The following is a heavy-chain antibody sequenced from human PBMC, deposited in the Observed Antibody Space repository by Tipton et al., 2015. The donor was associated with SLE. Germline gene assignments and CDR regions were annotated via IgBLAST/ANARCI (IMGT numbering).Heavy chain of an antibody. CDR2: IYYSGST. Sequence: TLSLTCNVSGASITRSTYYWGWIRQPPGKGLEWIASIYYSGSTYYNPSLKSRVTISIDTSKNHFSLKLTSVTAADTAVYYCARRPPSYCTNGVCEVWGQGTLVTVSS. CDR3: ARRPPSYCTNGVCEV. J-gene: IGHJ4*02. CDR1: GASITRSTYY. V-gene: IGHV4-39*02. D-gene: IGHD2-8*01.